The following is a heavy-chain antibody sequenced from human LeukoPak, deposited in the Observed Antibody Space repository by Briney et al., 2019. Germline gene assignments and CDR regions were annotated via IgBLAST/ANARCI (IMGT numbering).Heavy chain of an antibody. J-gene: IGHJ4*02. Sequence: GGSLRLSCAASGFSFSGYGMSWVRQAPGKGLEWVSSITDNGGSTYYADSVKGRFTISRDNSRNMLYLQMDSLRAEDTAVYYCAKRVDYSSPGGYFDYWGQGTLVTVSS. CDR1: GFSFSGYG. CDR2: ITDNGGST. D-gene: IGHD2-2*01. CDR3: AKRVDYSSPGGYFDY. V-gene: IGHV3-23*01.